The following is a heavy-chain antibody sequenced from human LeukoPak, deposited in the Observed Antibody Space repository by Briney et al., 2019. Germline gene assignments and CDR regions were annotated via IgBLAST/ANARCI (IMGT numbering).Heavy chain of an antibody. Sequence: SSETLSLTCTVSGGSISSYYWSWIRQPPGKGLEWIGYIYYSGSTNYNPSLKSRVTISVDTSKNQFSLKLSSVTAADTAVYYCARGLYDFWSGLNWFDPWGQGTLVTVSS. J-gene: IGHJ5*02. V-gene: IGHV4-59*01. CDR3: ARGLYDFWSGLNWFDP. D-gene: IGHD3-3*01. CDR2: IYYSGST. CDR1: GGSISSYY.